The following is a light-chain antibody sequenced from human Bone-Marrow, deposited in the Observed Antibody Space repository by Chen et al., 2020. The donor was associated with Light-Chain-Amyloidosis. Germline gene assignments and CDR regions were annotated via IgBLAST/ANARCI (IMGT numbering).Light chain of an antibody. CDR1: SSDVGGYTF. J-gene: IGLJ3*02. CDR2: EVS. V-gene: IGLV2-8*01. Sequence: QSALTPPPSASGSPGQSVTISCTGASSDVGGYTFVSWYQQHPGKAPKLMIHEVSKRPSGVPDRFSGSKSGNTASLTVSGLQAEDEADYYCSSYLGNNNWVFGGGTKLTVL. CDR3: SSYLGNNNWV.